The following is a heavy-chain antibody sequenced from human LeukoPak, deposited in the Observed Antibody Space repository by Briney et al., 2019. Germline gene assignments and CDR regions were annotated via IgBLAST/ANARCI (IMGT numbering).Heavy chain of an antibody. CDR1: GFTFRGFA. J-gene: IGHJ4*02. V-gene: IGHV3-30*04. D-gene: IGHD2-15*01. Sequence: GGSLRLSCAASGFTFRGFAMSWVRQAPGKGLEWVAVISYDGSNKYYADSVKGRFTISRDNSKNTLYLQMNSLRAEDTAVYYCARDPRPLGYCSGGSCYSLGGYFDYWGQGTLVTVSS. CDR2: ISYDGSNK. CDR3: ARDPRPLGYCSGGSCYSLGGYFDY.